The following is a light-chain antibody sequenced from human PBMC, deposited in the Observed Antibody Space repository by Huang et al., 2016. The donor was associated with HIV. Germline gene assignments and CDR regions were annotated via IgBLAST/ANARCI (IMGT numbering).Light chain of an antibody. V-gene: IGKV1-9*01. CDR3: QQLNSYPRT. CDR2: AAS. CDR1: QGISSY. Sequence: IQLTQSPSSLSASVGDRVTITCRASQGISSYLAWYQQKPAKAPKLLIYAASPLQSGVPSRFSGSGSGTDFTLTISSLQPEDFATYYCQQLNSYPRTFGQGTKVEIK. J-gene: IGKJ1*01.